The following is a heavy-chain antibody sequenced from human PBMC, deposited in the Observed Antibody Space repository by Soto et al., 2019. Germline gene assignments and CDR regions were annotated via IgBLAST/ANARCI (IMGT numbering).Heavy chain of an antibody. V-gene: IGHV1-18*01. CDR3: AREAITAAATAYYYGMDV. D-gene: IGHD6-13*01. CDR1: GYTFTSYG. Sequence: ASVKVSCEASGYTFTSYGISWVRQAPGQGLEWMGWISAYNGNTNYAQKLQGRVTMTTDTSTSTAYMELRSLRSDDTAVYYCAREAITAAATAYYYGMDVWGQGTTVTVS. CDR2: ISAYNGNT. J-gene: IGHJ6*02.